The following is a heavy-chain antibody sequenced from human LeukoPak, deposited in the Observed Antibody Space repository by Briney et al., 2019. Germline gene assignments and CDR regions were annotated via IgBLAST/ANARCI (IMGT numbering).Heavy chain of an antibody. J-gene: IGHJ4*02. CDR3: ARDRGGWGYYFDY. CDR1: GGSISSGGYY. CDR2: IYYSGST. V-gene: IGHV4-31*03. D-gene: IGHD6-19*01. Sequence: SETLSLTCTVSGGSISSGGYYWSWIRQHPGKGLEWIGYIYYSGSTYYNPSLKSRVTISVDTSKNQFSLKLSSVTAADTAVYYCARDRGGWGYYFDYWGQRTLVTVSS.